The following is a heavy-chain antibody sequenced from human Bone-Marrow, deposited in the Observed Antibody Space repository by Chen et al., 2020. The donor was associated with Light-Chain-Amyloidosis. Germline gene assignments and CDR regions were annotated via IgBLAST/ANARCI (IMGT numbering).Heavy chain of an antibody. D-gene: IGHD5-12*01. Sequence: QVQLQESGPGLVKTSQTLSLTCTVSGGSISSSGHYWSWIRQQPGKGPEWMGFIYYSGTTYYNPSLKNRITISLDTSKNQFSLKLSAVTAADTAVYYCARSYSAYDPRAAFDFWGQGTKVTVSS. CDR2: IYYSGTT. CDR3: ARSYSAYDPRAAFDF. J-gene: IGHJ3*01. CDR1: GGSISSSGHY. V-gene: IGHV4-31*03.